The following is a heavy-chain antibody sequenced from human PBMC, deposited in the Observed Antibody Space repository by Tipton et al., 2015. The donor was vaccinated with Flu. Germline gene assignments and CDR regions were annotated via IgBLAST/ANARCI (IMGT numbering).Heavy chain of an antibody. Sequence: QVQLVQSGAEVKKPGSSVKVSCKASGGTFSSYAISWVRQAPGQGLEWMGGIIPIFGTANYAQKVQGRVTITADESTSTAYMGLSSLRSEDTAVYYCASGRYCSSTSCYAYYYYGMDVWDQGP. J-gene: IGHJ6*02. D-gene: IGHD2-2*01. CDR3: ASGRYCSSTSCYAYYYYGMDV. CDR1: GGTFSSYA. CDR2: IIPIFGTA. V-gene: IGHV1-69*12.